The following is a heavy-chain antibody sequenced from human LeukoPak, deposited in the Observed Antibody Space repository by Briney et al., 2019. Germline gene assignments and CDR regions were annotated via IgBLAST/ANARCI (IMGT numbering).Heavy chain of an antibody. CDR2: FDPEDGET. Sequence: GASVKVSCKASGGTFSSYAISWVRQAPGQGLEWMGGFDPEDGETIYAQKFQGRVTMTEDTSTDTAYMELSSLRSEDTAVYYCATLYRPTNWFDPWGQGTLVTVSS. CDR1: GGTFSSYA. J-gene: IGHJ5*02. D-gene: IGHD2-2*02. CDR3: ATLYRPTNWFDP. V-gene: IGHV1-24*01.